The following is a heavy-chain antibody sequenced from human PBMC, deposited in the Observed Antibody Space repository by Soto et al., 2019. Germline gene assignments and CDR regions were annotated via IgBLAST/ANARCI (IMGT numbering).Heavy chain of an antibody. J-gene: IGHJ1*01. CDR2: ISAYNGNT. V-gene: IGHV1-18*04. Sequence: QVQLVQSGAQVKKPGASVKVSCKAAGYNFTSYGSSWVRQAPGQALEWMGWISAYNGNTNYLRKLPGSVTMTTDTSASTAYMELRSLRYDDTAVYYCAREGGVIALGDLHHWGQGTLVTVAS. CDR3: AREGGVIALGDLHH. CDR1: GYNFTSYG. D-gene: IGHD3-16*02.